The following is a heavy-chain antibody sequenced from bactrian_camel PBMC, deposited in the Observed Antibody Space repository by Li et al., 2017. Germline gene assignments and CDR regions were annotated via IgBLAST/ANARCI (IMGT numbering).Heavy chain of an antibody. Sequence: HVQLVESGGGSVQAGESLRLSCVYSGDTFSTYCMGWFRQVPGKEREEVAVIDADGETTYADSVKGRFALSQDNSKRTLYLQMNSLKPEDTAMYYCAADCLRLRSLCMGSPSQRADFGFWGQGTQVTVS. D-gene: IGHD5*01. CDR3: AADCLRLRSLCMGSPSQRADFGF. J-gene: IGHJ6*01. CDR1: GDTFSTYC. CDR2: IDADGET. V-gene: IGHV3S53*01.